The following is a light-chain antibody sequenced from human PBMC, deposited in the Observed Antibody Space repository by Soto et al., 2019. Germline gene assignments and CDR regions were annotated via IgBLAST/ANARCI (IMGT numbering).Light chain of an antibody. CDR1: SSDVGSYNL. V-gene: IGLV2-23*01. CDR3: CSYAGSSTVV. J-gene: IGLJ2*01. CDR2: EGS. Sequence: QSALTQPAYVSGSPGQSITISCTGTSSDVGSYNLVSWYQQHPGKAPKLMIYEGSKRPSGVSNRFSGSKSGNTASLTISGLQAEDEADYYCCSYAGSSTVVFGGGTKRTVL.